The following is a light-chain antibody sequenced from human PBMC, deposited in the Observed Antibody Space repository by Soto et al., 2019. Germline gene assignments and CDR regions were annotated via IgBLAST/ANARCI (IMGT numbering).Light chain of an antibody. CDR2: GNT. V-gene: IGLV1-40*01. CDR1: SSNIGAVYD. CDR3: HYFDSSLSGSV. Sequence: QSLLTQPPSVSGAPVQRVTISCTGSSSNIGAVYDVHWYQQLPGTSPKVLIYGNTNRPSGVPDRFAGSQSGTSASLAITGLQAEDEADYYCHYFDSSLSGSVFGNGTKVT. J-gene: IGLJ1*01.